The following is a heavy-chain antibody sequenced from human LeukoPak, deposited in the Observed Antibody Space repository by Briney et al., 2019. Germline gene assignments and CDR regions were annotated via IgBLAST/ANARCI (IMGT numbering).Heavy chain of an antibody. J-gene: IGHJ4*02. CDR2: INPSGGST. V-gene: IGHV1-46*01. Sequence: ASVKVSCKASGYTFTSYYMHWVRQAPGQGLEWMGIINPSGGSTSYAQKFQGRVTMTRDTSTSTVYMELSSLRSEDTAVYYCARAYYYGSGSYYFLSYFDYWGQGTLVTVSS. CDR1: GYTFTSYY. D-gene: IGHD3-10*01. CDR3: ARAYYYGSGSYYFLSYFDY.